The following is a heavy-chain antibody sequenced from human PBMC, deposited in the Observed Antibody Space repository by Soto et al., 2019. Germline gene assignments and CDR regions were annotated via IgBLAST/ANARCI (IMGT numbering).Heavy chain of an antibody. J-gene: IGHJ4*02. V-gene: IGHV3-23*01. CDR3: AKDDGSGTYSPDY. CDR2: ISGSSGST. CDR1: GFTFSSYL. Sequence: EVQLLESGGGLVQPGGSLRLSCAASGFTFSSYLMSWVRQAPGKGLEWVSTISGSSGSTYYADSVKGRFTISRDNSKNTRYREMNSLRAGDTAVYYCAKDDGSGTYSPDYWGQGNLVTVSS. D-gene: IGHD3-10*01.